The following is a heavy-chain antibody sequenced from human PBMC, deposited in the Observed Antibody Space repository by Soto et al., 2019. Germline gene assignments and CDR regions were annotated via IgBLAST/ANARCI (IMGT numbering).Heavy chain of an antibody. Sequence: QVQLVQSGAEVKKPGSSLKLSCRASGGSFTSYSISWLRQAPGHGLEWMGGIIPVFGTTSYAQRLQGRVTITADESTSTAYLDLSSLISEDTAVYYCARDPRIYCTSSSCHSYFDSWGQGTLVTVSS. J-gene: IGHJ4*02. D-gene: IGHD2-2*01. CDR1: GGSFTSYS. CDR2: IIPVFGTT. V-gene: IGHV1-69*01. CDR3: ARDPRIYCTSSSCHSYFDS.